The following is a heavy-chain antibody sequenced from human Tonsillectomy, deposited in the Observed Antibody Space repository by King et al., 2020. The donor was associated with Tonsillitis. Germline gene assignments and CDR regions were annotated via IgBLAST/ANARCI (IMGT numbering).Heavy chain of an antibody. V-gene: IGHV3-30*18. CDR2: ISYDGSNK. Sequence: HVQLVESGGGVVQPGRSLRLSCAASGLTFSSYGMHWVRQAPGKGLEWVAVISYDGSNKYYADSVKGRFTISRDNSKNTLYLQMNSLRAEDTAVYYCAKANCPRSFGEDWFDPWGQGTLVTVSS. J-gene: IGHJ5*02. CDR1: GLTFSSYG. D-gene: IGHD3-10*01. CDR3: AKANCPRSFGEDWFDP.